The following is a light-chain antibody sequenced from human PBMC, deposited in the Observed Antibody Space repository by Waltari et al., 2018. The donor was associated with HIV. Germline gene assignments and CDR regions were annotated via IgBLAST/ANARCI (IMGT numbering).Light chain of an antibody. J-gene: IGLJ3*02. CDR2: GVG. CDR1: SSDIGLYNL. CDR3: SSYINTDTLV. Sequence: QSALTQPASVSGSLGQSITISCTGTSSDIGLYNLFSWYPQHPSKAPQLVILGVGTRPSGVSDRFSGSKSGNTASLTISTLQAEDEADYYCSSYINTDTLVFGGGTKLTVL. V-gene: IGLV2-14*01.